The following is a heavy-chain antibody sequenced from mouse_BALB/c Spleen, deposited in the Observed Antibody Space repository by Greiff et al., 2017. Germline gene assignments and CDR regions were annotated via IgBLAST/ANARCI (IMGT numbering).Heavy chain of an antibody. Sequence: EVKVVESGGGLVQPKGSLKLSCAASGFTFNTYAMNWVRQAPGKGLEWVARIRSKSNNYATYYADSVKDRFTISRDDSQSMLYLQMNNLKTEDTAMYYCVRREYGNYGDWYAMDYWGQGTSVTVSS. V-gene: IGHV10-1*02. D-gene: IGHD2-10*02. CDR1: GFTFNTYA. CDR3: VRREYGNYGDWYAMDY. CDR2: IRSKSNNYAT. J-gene: IGHJ4*01.